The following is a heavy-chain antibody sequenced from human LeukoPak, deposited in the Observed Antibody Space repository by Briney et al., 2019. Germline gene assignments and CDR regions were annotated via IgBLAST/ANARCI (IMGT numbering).Heavy chain of an antibody. CDR2: ITYSGST. CDR1: GGSITSNSYY. J-gene: IGHJ4*02. Sequence: PSETLSLTCTVSGGSITSNSYYWGWIRQPPGKGLEWIGSITYSGSTYYNPSLRRRVTISIDTSKNQFSLKLSSVTAADTAVYYCARERREQLLPPYTRSVTYFDYWGQGTLVTVSS. V-gene: IGHV4-39*07. D-gene: IGHD2-2*01. CDR3: ARERREQLLPPYTRSVTYFDY.